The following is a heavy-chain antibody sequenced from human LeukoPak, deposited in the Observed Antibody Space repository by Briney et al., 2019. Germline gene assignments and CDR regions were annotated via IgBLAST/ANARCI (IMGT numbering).Heavy chain of an antibody. V-gene: IGHV4-30-4*08. CDR2: IYYSGST. J-gene: IGHJ5*02. CDR3: ARAYYYDSSGYSNWFDP. Sequence: SWVRQAPGKGLEWIGYIYYSGSTYYNPSLKSRVTISVDTSKNQFSLKLSSVTAADTAVYYCARAYYYDSSGYSNWFDPWGQGTLVTVSS. D-gene: IGHD3-22*01.